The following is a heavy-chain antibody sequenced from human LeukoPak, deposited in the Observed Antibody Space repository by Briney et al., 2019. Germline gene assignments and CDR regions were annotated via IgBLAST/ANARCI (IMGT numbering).Heavy chain of an antibody. D-gene: IGHD3-22*01. Sequence: GGSLRHTCAASGFTFSSYSMNWVRQAPRKGLEWVSSISGSSSYIYYADSVKGRFTISRDNAKNSLYLQMNSLRAEDTAVYYCARAVWDSSGHLFDYWGQGTLVTVSS. CDR3: ARAVWDSSGHLFDY. CDR2: ISGSSSYI. J-gene: IGHJ4*02. CDR1: GFTFSSYS. V-gene: IGHV3-21*01.